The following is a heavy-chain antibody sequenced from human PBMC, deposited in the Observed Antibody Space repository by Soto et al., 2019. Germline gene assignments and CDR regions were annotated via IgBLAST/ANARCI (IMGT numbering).Heavy chain of an antibody. CDR2: INHSGST. V-gene: IGHV4-34*01. CDR3: ARGPPIYYGSGSHYNANYYYYGMDV. Sequence: SETLSLTCAVYGGSFSGYYWSWIRQPPGKGLEWIGEINHSGSTNYNPSLKSRVTISVDTSKNQFSLKLSSVTAADTAVYYCARGPPIYYGSGSHYNANYYYYGMDVWGQGTTVTVSS. CDR1: GGSFSGYY. D-gene: IGHD3-10*01. J-gene: IGHJ6*02.